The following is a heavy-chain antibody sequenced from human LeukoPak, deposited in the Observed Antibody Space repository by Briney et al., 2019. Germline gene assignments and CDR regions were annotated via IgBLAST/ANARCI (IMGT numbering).Heavy chain of an antibody. CDR1: GFTLSTDD. CDR2: IGYDASSK. V-gene: IGHV3-30*02. Sequence: GGSLRLYYAGSGFTLSTDDMHWVREDAGKGLEWVACIGYDASSKYYGDSVKGRFTISRDNSENTLDLQMSSLGVEDTAVYYCAGDFDYWGQGTLVTVSS. CDR3: AGDFDY. J-gene: IGHJ4*02.